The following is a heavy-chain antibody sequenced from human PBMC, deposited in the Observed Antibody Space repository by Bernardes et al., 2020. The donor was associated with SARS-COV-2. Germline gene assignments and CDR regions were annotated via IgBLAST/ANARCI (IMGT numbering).Heavy chain of an antibody. CDR2: TYYRSKWYN. CDR1: GDSVSSNSAA. J-gene: IGHJ6*02. V-gene: IGHV6-1*01. CDR3: ARDRIVVVPAAIGYYYGMDV. D-gene: IGHD2-2*01. Sequence: QTLSLTCAISGDSVSSNSAAWNWIRQSPSRGLEWLGRTYYRSKWYNDYAVSVKSRITINPDTSKNQFSLQLNSVTPEDTAVYYCARDRIVVVPAAIGYYYGMDVWGQGTTVTVSS.